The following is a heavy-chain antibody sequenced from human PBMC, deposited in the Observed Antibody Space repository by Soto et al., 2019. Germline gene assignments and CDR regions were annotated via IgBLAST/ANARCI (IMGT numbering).Heavy chain of an antibody. Sequence: QVQLVESGGGLVKPGGSLRLSCAASGFTFSDYYMSWVRQAPGKGLEWVSYINSSSSYTNYADSVKGRFTISRDNAKNSLYLQMNSLRAEHTAVYYCARIITAAGGRRYFDLWGRGTLVTVSS. J-gene: IGHJ2*01. CDR1: GFTFSDYY. CDR2: INSSSSYT. V-gene: IGHV3-11*05. CDR3: ARIITAAGGRRYFDL. D-gene: IGHD6-13*01.